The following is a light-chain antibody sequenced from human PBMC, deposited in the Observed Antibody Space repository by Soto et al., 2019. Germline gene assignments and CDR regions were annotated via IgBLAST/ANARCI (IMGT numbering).Light chain of an antibody. CDR1: NSNIGKNY. V-gene: IGLV1-51*01. J-gene: IGLJ1*01. Sequence: QSVLTQPPSVSAAPGQTVTISCSGSNSNIGKNYVSWYQQIPGAAPKLLIYDSNKRPSGIPERFSASKSGTSATLGITGLQTGDEADYYCGAWDGSLRLYVFGTGTKLTVL. CDR3: GAWDGSLRLYV. CDR2: DSN.